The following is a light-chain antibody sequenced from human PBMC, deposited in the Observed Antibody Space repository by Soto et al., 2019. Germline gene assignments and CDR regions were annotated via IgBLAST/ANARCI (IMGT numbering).Light chain of an antibody. Sequence: QSALTQPASVSGCRGQTIILSRVGRDTDVGQDKSVSWYQQGPGQALKLLIFEVTNRPSGGSKRFSGSRSGDTASLTISGLQPDVERHYFCVFYNDTATFLFGPRSKFAVL. CDR3: VFYNDTATFL. J-gene: IGLJ1*01. CDR1: DTDVGQDKS. V-gene: IGLV2-14*01. CDR2: EVT.